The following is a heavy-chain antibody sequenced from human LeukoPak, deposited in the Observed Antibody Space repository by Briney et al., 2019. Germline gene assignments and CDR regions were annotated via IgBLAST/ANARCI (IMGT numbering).Heavy chain of an antibody. CDR3: ARVGRGDGYGIEY. D-gene: IGHD5-24*01. Sequence: SETLSLTCTVSGYSISSGYYWGWIRQPPGKGLEWIGSIYHSGSTYYNPSLKSRVTISVDTSKNQFSLKLSSVTAADTAVYYCARVGRGDGYGIEYWGQGTLVTVSS. J-gene: IGHJ4*02. V-gene: IGHV4-38-2*02. CDR1: GYSISSGYY. CDR2: IYHSGST.